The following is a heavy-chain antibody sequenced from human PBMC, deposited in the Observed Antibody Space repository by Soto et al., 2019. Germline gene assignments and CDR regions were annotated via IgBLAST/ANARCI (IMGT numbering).Heavy chain of an antibody. D-gene: IGHD1-26*01. J-gene: IGHJ4*02. CDR3: AGRLGATRFDN. Sequence: PSETLSLTCAISGGSISNTNWWSWVRQPPGKGLEWIGEIYHSGSTNYNPSLKSRLTISVDKSRDQFSLRLSSVTAADTAVYYCAGRLGATRFDNWGQGILVTVSS. CDR2: IYHSGST. V-gene: IGHV4-4*02. CDR1: GGSISNTNW.